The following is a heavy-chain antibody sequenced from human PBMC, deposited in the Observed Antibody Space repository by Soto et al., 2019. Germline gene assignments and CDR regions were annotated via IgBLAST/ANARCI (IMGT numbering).Heavy chain of an antibody. CDR3: AQGGLLVAAADLYYFDY. CDR2: MNPNSGNT. J-gene: IGHJ4*02. D-gene: IGHD6-13*01. CDR1: YG. V-gene: IGHV1-8*01. Sequence: YGINWVRQATGQGLEWMGWMNPNSGNTAYAQKFQGRVTMTRDTSISTAYMELSSLTSEDTAVYYCAQGGLLVAAADLYYFDYWGQGTLVTVSS.